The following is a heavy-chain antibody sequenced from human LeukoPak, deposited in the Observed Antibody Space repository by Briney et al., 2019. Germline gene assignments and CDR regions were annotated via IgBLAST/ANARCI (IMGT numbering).Heavy chain of an antibody. V-gene: IGHV3-30*18. D-gene: IGHD5-24*01. Sequence: GGSLRLSRAASGFTFSSYGMHWVRQAPGKGLEWVAVISYDGSNKYYADSVKGRFTISRDNSKNTLYLQMNSLRAEDTAVYYCAKDRIPRDGYNEIDYWGQGTLVTVSS. CDR2: ISYDGSNK. CDR1: GFTFSSYG. J-gene: IGHJ4*02. CDR3: AKDRIPRDGYNEIDY.